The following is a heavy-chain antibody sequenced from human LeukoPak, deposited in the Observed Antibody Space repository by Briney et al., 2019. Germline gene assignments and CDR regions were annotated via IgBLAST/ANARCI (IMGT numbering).Heavy chain of an antibody. CDR2: IKSKTDGGTT. CDR3: TTGKYYYDSSGSYYFDY. V-gene: IGHV3-15*01. CDR1: GFTFSNAW. D-gene: IGHD3-22*01. J-gene: IGHJ4*02. Sequence: GGSLRLSCAASGFTFSNAWMSWVRQAPGKGLEWVGRIKSKTDGGTTDYAAPVKGRFTISRDDSKNTLYLQMNSLKTEDTAVYYRTTGKYYYDSSGSYYFDYWGQGTLVTVSS.